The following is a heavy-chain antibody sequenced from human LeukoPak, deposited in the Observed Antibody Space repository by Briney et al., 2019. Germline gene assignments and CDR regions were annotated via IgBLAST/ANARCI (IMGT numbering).Heavy chain of an antibody. Sequence: ASVKVSCKASGGTFSSYAISWVRQAPGQGLEWMGGIIPIFGTANYAQKFQGRVTITADESTSTAYMKLSSLRSEDTAVYYCARSPLGIAPFDYWGQGTLVTVSS. J-gene: IGHJ4*02. D-gene: IGHD7-27*01. CDR1: GGTFSSYA. CDR2: IIPIFGTA. V-gene: IGHV1-69*13. CDR3: ARSPLGIAPFDY.